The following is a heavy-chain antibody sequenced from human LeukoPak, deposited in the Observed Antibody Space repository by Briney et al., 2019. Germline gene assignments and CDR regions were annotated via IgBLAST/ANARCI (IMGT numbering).Heavy chain of an antibody. V-gene: IGHV3-21*04. Sequence: PGGSLRLSCAASGFMFSSFSMNWVRQAPGKGLEWVSSISSSSNYIYYADSVKGRFTVSRDNAKNSLYLQMNSLRAEDTAVYYCARDPSAFDIWGQGTMVTVSS. CDR3: ARDPSAFDI. CDR1: GFMFSSFS. J-gene: IGHJ3*02. CDR2: ISSSSNYI.